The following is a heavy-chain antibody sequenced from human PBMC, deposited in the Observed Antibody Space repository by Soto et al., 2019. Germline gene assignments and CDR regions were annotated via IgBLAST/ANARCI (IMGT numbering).Heavy chain of an antibody. J-gene: IGHJ4*02. CDR3: ASKSARRTFDY. V-gene: IGHV1-18*01. CDR2: ISPYNGNT. D-gene: IGHD6-6*01. Sequence: ASVKVSCKASGYTFTSYDINWVRQATGQGLEWMGWISPYNGNTNYAQKLQGRVTMTTDTSTSTAYMELRSLRSDDTAVYYCASKSARRTFDYWGQGTLVTVSS. CDR1: GYTFTSYD.